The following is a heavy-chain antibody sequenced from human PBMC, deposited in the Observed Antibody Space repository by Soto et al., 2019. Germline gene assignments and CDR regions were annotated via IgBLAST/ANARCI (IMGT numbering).Heavy chain of an antibody. D-gene: IGHD5-12*01. Sequence: GGSLRLSCAASGFSFGGYAMTWIRQAPGKGLEWVSSISGSGATTYYADSARGRFTISRDNSKDTLDLQMSSLRDEDTAVYYCAREEGLYSGYVRWARVFDIWGQGTMVTVSS. CDR1: GFSFGGYA. CDR3: AREEGLYSGYVRWARVFDI. CDR2: ISGSGATT. V-gene: IGHV3-23*01. J-gene: IGHJ3*02.